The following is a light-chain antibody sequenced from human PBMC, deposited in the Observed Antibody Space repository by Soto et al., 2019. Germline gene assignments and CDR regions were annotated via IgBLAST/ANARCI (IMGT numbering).Light chain of an antibody. V-gene: IGKV1-39*01. CDR1: QSISSY. Sequence: DIQMTQSPSSLSASVGDRVTITCRASQSISSYLNWYQQKPGKAPKLLIYAASSLQSGVPSRFSGSGSGTDFTLTISRLEPEDFAVYYCQQYTDSRTFGQGTKVDNK. CDR2: AAS. CDR3: QQYTDSRT. J-gene: IGKJ1*01.